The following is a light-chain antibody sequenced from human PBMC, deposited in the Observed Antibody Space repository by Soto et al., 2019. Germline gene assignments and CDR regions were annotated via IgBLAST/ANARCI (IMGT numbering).Light chain of an antibody. J-gene: IGLJ3*02. CDR3: CSFAGSSTFWV. V-gene: IGLV2-23*02. CDR2: EVN. CDR1: TSDVGGYDV. Sequence: QSALTQPASVSGSPGQSITISCSGTTSDVGGYDVVSWYQQHPGKAPKLMIFEVNQRPSGVSDRFSGSKSGNTASLTISGLQAGDEADYDCCSFAGSSTFWVFGGGTKLTVL.